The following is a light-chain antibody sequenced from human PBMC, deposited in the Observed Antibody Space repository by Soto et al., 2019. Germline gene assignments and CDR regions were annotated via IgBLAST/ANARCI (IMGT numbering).Light chain of an antibody. V-gene: IGKV3-15*01. CDR1: QSIDNR. Sequence: EIVMTQSPATLSVSPGERATLSCRASQSIDNRLAWYQQKPGQAPRLLMWRASARATGIPARFSGSGSGTEFTLTISSLQSEDFAIYYCQQSYDWPRTFGQGTKVEIK. CDR3: QQSYDWPRT. J-gene: IGKJ1*01. CDR2: RAS.